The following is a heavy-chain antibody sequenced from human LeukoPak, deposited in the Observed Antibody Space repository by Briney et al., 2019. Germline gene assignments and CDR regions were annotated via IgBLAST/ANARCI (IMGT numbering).Heavy chain of an antibody. Sequence: GGSLRLSCAASGFTFSTYWMHWVRQAPGKGLVWVSRIKSDRSSTSYADSAKGRFTISRDNAKNTLYLQMNSLRAEDTAVYYCGRGPAYHGDGPGFWGQGTLVTVSS. D-gene: IGHD3-10*01. CDR3: GRGPAYHGDGPGF. CDR2: IKSDRSST. CDR1: GFTFSTYW. J-gene: IGHJ4*02. V-gene: IGHV3-74*01.